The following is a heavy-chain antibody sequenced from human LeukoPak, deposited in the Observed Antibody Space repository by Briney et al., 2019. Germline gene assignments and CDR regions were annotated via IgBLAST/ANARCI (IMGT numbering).Heavy chain of an antibody. CDR1: GFTFGSHA. CDR3: GKTTVGYSSGQKPAWPVDF. CDR2: IFGSGGSP. D-gene: IGHD5-18*01. Sequence: GGSLRLSCEASGFTFGSHAMYWVRQAPGKGLEWVAGIFGSGGSPHYADSVKGRFTISRDNPRNTVYLQINSLRDDDTAVYYCGKTTVGYSSGQKPAWPVDFWGQGTLVTISS. J-gene: IGHJ4*02. V-gene: IGHV3-23*01.